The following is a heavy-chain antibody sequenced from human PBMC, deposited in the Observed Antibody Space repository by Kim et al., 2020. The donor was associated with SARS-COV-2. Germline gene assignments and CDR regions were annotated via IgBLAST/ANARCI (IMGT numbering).Heavy chain of an antibody. D-gene: IGHD3-3*01. CDR3: ARVAFDDFWSGYLMGAFDI. CDR2: IYYSGST. J-gene: IGHJ3*02. V-gene: IGHV4-59*13. Sequence: SETLSLTCTVSGGSISSYYWSWIRQPPGKGLEWIGYIYYSGSTNYNPSLKSRVTISVDTSKNQFSLKLSSVTAADTAVYYCARVAFDDFWSGYLMGAFDIWGQGTMVTVSS. CDR1: GGSISSYY.